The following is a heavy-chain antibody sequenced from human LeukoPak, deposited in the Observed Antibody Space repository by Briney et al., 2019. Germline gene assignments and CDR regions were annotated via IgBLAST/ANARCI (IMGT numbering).Heavy chain of an antibody. CDR3: TEFYFDRSGYADY. CDR1: GGSFSDYH. Sequence: SETLSLTCAVYGGSFSDYHWTWIRQPPGRGLEWIGSIYYRGSTYYNPSLKSRVTISVDMSENQVSLKLRSVTAADTAVYYCTEFYFDRSGYADYWGQGTLVTVSS. V-gene: IGHV4-34*01. CDR2: IYYRGST. J-gene: IGHJ4*02. D-gene: IGHD3-22*01.